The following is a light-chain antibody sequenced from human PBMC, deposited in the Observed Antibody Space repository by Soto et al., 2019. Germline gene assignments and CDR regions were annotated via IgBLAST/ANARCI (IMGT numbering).Light chain of an antibody. CDR1: RLGDKY. Sequence: SYELTQPPSVSVSPGQTVSITCSGDRLGDKYACWYQQKPGQSPVLVIYQDSNRPSGIPERFSGSKSGNTATLTISGTQAMDEADYYCQAWDTTTKKFGGGTKVTVL. CDR3: QAWDTTTKK. V-gene: IGLV3-1*01. CDR2: QDS. J-gene: IGLJ2*01.